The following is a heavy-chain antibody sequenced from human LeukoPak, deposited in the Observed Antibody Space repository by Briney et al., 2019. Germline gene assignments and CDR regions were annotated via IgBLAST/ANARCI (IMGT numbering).Heavy chain of an antibody. D-gene: IGHD6-19*01. CDR2: ISSSSSYT. CDR1: GFTFSDYY. Sequence: GGSLRLSCAASGFTFSDYYMSWIRQAPGKGLEWVSYISSSSSYTNYADSVKGRFTISRDNAKNSLYLQMSSLRAEDTAVYYCARESVGSGWSYYYYGMDVWGQGTTVTVSS. V-gene: IGHV3-11*06. J-gene: IGHJ6*02. CDR3: ARESVGSGWSYYYYGMDV.